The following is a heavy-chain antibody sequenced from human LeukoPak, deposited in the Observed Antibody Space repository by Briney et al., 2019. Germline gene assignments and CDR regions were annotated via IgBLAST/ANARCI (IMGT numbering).Heavy chain of an antibody. D-gene: IGHD5-18*01. J-gene: IGHJ4*02. CDR1: GFTFGDYA. CDR2: VSWNSDTI. V-gene: IGHV3-9*01. Sequence: GRSLRLSCAASGFTFGDYAMHWVRQAPGKGLEWVSSVSWNSDTIGYVDSVKGRFTISRDNAKNSLYLQMNSLRAEDTAVYYCARGAVSGQLHDYWGQGTLVTVSS. CDR3: ARGAVSGQLHDY.